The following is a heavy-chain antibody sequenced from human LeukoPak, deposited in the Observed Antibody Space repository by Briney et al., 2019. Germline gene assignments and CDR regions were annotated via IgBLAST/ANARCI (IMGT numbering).Heavy chain of an antibody. CDR1: GFPFSSYW. CDR3: ARDHIVVVPAATIALFDY. J-gene: IGHJ4*02. Sequence: PGGSLRLSCAASGFPFSSYWMSWVRQAPGKGLEWVANIKQDGSEKYYVDSVKGRFTISRDNAKNSLYLQMNSLRAEDTAVYYCARDHIVVVPAATIALFDYWGQGTLVTVSS. CDR2: IKQDGSEK. V-gene: IGHV3-7*01. D-gene: IGHD2-2*01.